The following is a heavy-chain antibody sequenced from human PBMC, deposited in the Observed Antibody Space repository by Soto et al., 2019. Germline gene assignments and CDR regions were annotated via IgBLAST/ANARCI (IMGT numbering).Heavy chain of an antibody. D-gene: IGHD6-6*01. CDR3: ARVAYSSSSRAHFQH. V-gene: IGHV1-2*04. CDR1: GYTFTGYY. CDR2: INPNSGGT. Sequence: ASVKVSCKASGYTFTGYYMPWVRQAPGQGLEWMGWINPNSGGTNYAQKFQGWVTMTRDTSISTAYMELSRLRSDDTAVYYCARVAYSSSSRAHFQHWGQGTLVTVSS. J-gene: IGHJ1*01.